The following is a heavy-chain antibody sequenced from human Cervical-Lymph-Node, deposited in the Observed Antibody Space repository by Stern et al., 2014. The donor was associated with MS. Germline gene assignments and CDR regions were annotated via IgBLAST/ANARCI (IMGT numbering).Heavy chain of an antibody. CDR3: ATTRWDLFTWNWFDP. Sequence: DQLVESGPGLVKPSQTLSLTCTVSGGSISSSGYYWSWIRQPADKGLEWIGRIHDSGGTYYNPSLKSRVTISNDTAQNQFSLKLPSVTAADTAVYYCATTRWDLFTWNWFDPWGQGTLVTVSS. D-gene: IGHD1-26*01. J-gene: IGHJ5*02. CDR2: IHDSGGT. CDR1: GGSISSSGYY. V-gene: IGHV4-61*02.